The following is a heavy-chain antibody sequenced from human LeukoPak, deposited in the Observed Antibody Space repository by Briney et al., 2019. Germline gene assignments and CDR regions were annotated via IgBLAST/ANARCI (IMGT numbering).Heavy chain of an antibody. V-gene: IGHV3-23*01. CDR2: ISGSGGST. D-gene: IGHD3-22*01. J-gene: IGHJ4*02. Sequence: PGGSLRLSCVASRDSSRGDAMSGVRQAPGKGLEWVSAISGSGGSTYYADSVKGRFTISRDNSKNTLYLQMNSLRAEDTAVYYCAKGSYYHSSGYIWYFDYWGQGTLVTVSS. CDR1: RDSSRGDA. CDR3: AKGSYYHSSGYIWYFDY.